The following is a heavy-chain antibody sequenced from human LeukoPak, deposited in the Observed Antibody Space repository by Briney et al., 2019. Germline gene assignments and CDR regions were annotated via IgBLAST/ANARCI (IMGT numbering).Heavy chain of an antibody. Sequence: SETLSLTCTVSGGSISSYYGSWIRQPAGKGLEWIGRIYTSGSTNYNPSLKSRVTMSVDTSKNQFSLKLSSVTAADTAVYYCARGIYYYGSGRGVNWFDPWGQGTLVTVSS. CDR1: GGSISSYY. V-gene: IGHV4-4*07. D-gene: IGHD3-10*01. CDR2: IYTSGST. J-gene: IGHJ5*02. CDR3: ARGIYYYGSGRGVNWFDP.